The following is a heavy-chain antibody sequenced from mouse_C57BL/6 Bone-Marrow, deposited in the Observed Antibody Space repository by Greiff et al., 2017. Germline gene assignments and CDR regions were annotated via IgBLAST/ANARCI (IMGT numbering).Heavy chain of an antibody. CDR2: IHPNSGST. CDR3: ARSPFYDGYQAWFAY. D-gene: IGHD2-3*01. V-gene: IGHV1-64*01. J-gene: IGHJ3*01. CDR1: GYTFTSYW. Sequence: QVQLQQPGAELVKPGASVKLSCKASGYTFTSYWMHWVKQRPGQCLEWIGMIHPNSGSTNYNAKFKSKATLTVDKSSSTAYMQLISLTSEDSAVYYCARSPFYDGYQAWFAYWGQGTLVTVSA.